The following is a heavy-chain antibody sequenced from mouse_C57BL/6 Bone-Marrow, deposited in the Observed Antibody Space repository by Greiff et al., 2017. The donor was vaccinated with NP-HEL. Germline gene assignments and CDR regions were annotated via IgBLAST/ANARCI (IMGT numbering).Heavy chain of an antibody. J-gene: IGHJ1*03. CDR2: IWRGGST. Sequence: VQRVESGPGLVQPSQSLSITCTVSGFSLTSYGVHWVRQSPGKGLEWLGVIWRGGSTDYNAAFMSRLSITKDNSKSQVFFKMNSLQADDTAIYYCAKEDWDWYFDVWGTGTTVTVSS. D-gene: IGHD4-1*01. V-gene: IGHV2-5*01. CDR1: GFSLTSYG. CDR3: AKEDWDWYFDV.